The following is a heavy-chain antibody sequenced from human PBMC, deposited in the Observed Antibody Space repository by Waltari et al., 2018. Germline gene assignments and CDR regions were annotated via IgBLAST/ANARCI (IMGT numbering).Heavy chain of an antibody. D-gene: IGHD3-22*01. Sequence: QMQLVQSGPEVKKPGTSVKVSCKASGFTFTSSAVQWVRQARGQRLEWIGWIVVGSGNTNYAQKFQERVTITRDMSTSTAYMELSSLRSEDTAVYYCAADNTLSGYYYYGMDFWGQGTTVTVSS. CDR2: IVVGSGNT. J-gene: IGHJ6*02. CDR3: AADNTLSGYYYYGMDF. CDR1: GFTFTSSA. V-gene: IGHV1-58*01.